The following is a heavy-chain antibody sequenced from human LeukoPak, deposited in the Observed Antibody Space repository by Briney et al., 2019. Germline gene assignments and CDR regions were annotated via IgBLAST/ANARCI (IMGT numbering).Heavy chain of an antibody. CDR2: INHSGST. V-gene: IGHV4-34*01. J-gene: IGHJ4*02. Sequence: SETPSLTCAVYGGSFSGSYWSWIRPPPGKGLEWIGEINHSGSTNYNPSLKSRVNISVDTYKNQFSLKLSSVTAADTAVYYCARGSLSREQWINFDYWGQGTLVTVSS. CDR1: GGSFSGSY. D-gene: IGHD6-19*01. CDR3: ARGSLSREQWINFDY.